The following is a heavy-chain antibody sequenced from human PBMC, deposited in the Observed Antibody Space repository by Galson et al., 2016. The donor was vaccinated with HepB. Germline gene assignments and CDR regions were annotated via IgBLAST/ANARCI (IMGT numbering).Heavy chain of an antibody. CDR2: IYHGGST. D-gene: IGHD1-1*01. CDR3: ARNQLIHSYYYGMDV. Sequence: SESLCLTCALSGGSISTSDWWTWVRQPPGKGLEWIGEIYHGGSTNYNPSPKSPVTISADKSKNQFSLRPTSVTAADMALYYCARNQLIHSYYYGMDVWGQGTAVTVSS. CDR1: GGSISTSDW. V-gene: IGHV4-4*02. J-gene: IGHJ6*02.